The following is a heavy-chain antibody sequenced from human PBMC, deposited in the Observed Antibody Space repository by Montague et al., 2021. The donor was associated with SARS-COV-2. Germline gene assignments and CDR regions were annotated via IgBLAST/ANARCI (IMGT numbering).Heavy chain of an antibody. V-gene: IGHV4-61*08. CDR2: IYYSGNTYT. CDR1: GDSVSSGAYY. J-gene: IGHJ5*02. D-gene: IGHD3-22*01. Sequence: SETLSLTCTVSGDSVSSGAYYWSWIRQPPGKGLEWIAYIYYSGNTYTKYNPSLESRVSISVDMSKNQFSLKLTSGSAADTAVYYCAREYFDSSGLVWIDPWGQGTLVIVSS. CDR3: AREYFDSSGLVWIDP.